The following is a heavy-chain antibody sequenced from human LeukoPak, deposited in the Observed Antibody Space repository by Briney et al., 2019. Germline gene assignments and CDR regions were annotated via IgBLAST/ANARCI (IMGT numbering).Heavy chain of an antibody. D-gene: IGHD3-22*01. CDR2: ISAYNGNT. V-gene: IGHV1-18*01. CDR3: ARDERYYDSSGYPS. CDR1: GYTFTSYG. Sequence: ASVKVSCKASGYTFTSYGISWVRQAPGQGLEWVGWISAYNGNTHYAQKLQGRVTMTTDTSTSTAYMGLRSLRSDDTAVYYCARDERYYDSSGYPSWGQGTMVTVSS. J-gene: IGHJ3*01.